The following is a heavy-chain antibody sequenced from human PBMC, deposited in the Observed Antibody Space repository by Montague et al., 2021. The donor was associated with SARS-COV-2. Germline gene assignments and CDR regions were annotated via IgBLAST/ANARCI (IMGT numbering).Heavy chain of an antibody. J-gene: IGHJ6*02. Sequence: CAISGDSVFPHSAAWSWFRQSPSKGLEWLGWTHHRSKWYLDYAVAVKGRITINADTSRNQFSLQLNSVTPEDTAVYYCARAPYSSGFYGMDVWGQGTTVTVSS. CDR1: GDSVFPHSAA. D-gene: IGHD3-22*01. CDR3: ARAPYSSGFYGMDV. CDR2: THHRSKWYL. V-gene: IGHV6-1*01.